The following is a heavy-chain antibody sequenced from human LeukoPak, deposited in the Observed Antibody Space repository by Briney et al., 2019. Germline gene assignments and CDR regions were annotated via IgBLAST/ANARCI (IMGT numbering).Heavy chain of an antibody. CDR2: ISGSGGST. Sequence: PGGSLRLSCAASGFTLNSYAMSWVRQAPGKGLDWVSAISGSGGSTYYADSVKGRFTISRDNSKNTLYLQMNSLRAEDTAVYYCAKGVHCSSTSCLACFDPWGQGTLVTVSS. D-gene: IGHD2-2*01. CDR1: GFTLNSYA. V-gene: IGHV3-23*01. J-gene: IGHJ5*02. CDR3: AKGVHCSSTSCLACFDP.